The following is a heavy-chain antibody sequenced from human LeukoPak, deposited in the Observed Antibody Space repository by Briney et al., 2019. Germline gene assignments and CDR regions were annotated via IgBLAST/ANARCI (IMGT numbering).Heavy chain of an antibody. V-gene: IGHV3-7*01. J-gene: IGHJ4*01. CDR2: INQNGGET. D-gene: IGHD6-13*01. CDR1: GFAFSDFW. Sequence: GGSLRLSCAVSGFAFSDFWMNWVRRSPGKGLEWVASINQNGGETSYVDSVKGRFTISRDNPKNSLYLQMSSLRAEDTAVYYCARDGTAPGLYFDLWGQGTLVTVSS. CDR3: ARDGTAPGLYFDL.